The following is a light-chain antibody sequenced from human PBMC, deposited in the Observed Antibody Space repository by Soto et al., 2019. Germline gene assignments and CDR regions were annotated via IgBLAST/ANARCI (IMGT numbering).Light chain of an antibody. CDR2: EVN. CDR1: SSDVGGYDY. Sequence: QSVLTQPPSASGSPGQSVTISCTGTSSDVGGYDYVSWYQQQPGKAPKLLIYEVNKRASGVPDRFSGSKSGNTASLTVSGLQAEDEAHYYCSSYGGSNNYVVFGGGTKLTVL. J-gene: IGLJ2*01. V-gene: IGLV2-8*01. CDR3: SSYGGSNNYVV.